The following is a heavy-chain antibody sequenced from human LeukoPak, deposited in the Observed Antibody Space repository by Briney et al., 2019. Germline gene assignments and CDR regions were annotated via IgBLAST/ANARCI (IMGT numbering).Heavy chain of an antibody. D-gene: IGHD4-17*01. Sequence: GGSLRLSCAASGFTFSSYSMTWVRQAPGKGLEWVSASTGSGGTTYYADTVMGRFTISRDNSKNTLYLQMNSLRAEDTAVYYCAKLQSDGLRTYYGMDVWGQGTTVTVSS. V-gene: IGHV3-23*01. J-gene: IGHJ6*02. CDR3: AKLQSDGLRTYYGMDV. CDR2: STGSGGTT. CDR1: GFTFSSYS.